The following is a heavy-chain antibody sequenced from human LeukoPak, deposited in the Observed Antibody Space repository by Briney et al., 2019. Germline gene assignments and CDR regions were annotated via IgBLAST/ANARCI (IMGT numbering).Heavy chain of an antibody. Sequence: GGSLRLSCAASGFTFSSYAMSWVRQAPGKGLEWVSAISGSGGSTYYADSVKGRFTISRDNSKYTLYLQMNSLRAEDTAVYYCAKDPESSSWYYFDYWGQGTLVTVSS. CDR3: AKDPESSSWYYFDY. V-gene: IGHV3-23*01. J-gene: IGHJ4*02. CDR1: GFTFSSYA. CDR2: ISGSGGST. D-gene: IGHD6-13*01.